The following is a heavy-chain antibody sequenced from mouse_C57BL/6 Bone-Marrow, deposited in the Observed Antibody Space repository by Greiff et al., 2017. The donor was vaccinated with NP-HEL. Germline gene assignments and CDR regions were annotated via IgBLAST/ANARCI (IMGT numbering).Heavy chain of an antibody. D-gene: IGHD3-2*02. CDR3: AKTAQKGFAY. V-gene: IGHV1-85*01. CDR2: IYPRDGST. Sequence: QVQLKQSGPELVKPGASVKLSCKASGYTFTSYDINWVKQRPGQGLEWIGWIYPRDGSTKYNEKFKGKATLTVDTSSSTAYIELHSLTSEDSAVYFCAKTAQKGFAYWGQGTLVTVAT. CDR1: GYTFTSYD. J-gene: IGHJ3*01.